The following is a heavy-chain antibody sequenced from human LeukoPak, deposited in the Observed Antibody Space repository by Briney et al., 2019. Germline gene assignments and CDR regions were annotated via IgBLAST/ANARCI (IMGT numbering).Heavy chain of an antibody. CDR2: IKPNTGDT. Sequence: ASVKVSCKATGYTFTGFYLHWVRQAPGQGLELMGWIKPNTGDTKYAQRFQGRVTMTRDASISTAYMELSNLRSDDTAVYYCARGKVGVDWYFDFWGRGTLVSVSS. CDR1: GYTFTGFY. CDR3: ARGKVGVDWYFDF. J-gene: IGHJ2*01. D-gene: IGHD2-15*01. V-gene: IGHV1-2*02.